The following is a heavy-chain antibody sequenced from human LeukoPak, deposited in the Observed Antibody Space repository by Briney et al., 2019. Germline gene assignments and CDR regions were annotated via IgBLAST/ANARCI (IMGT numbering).Heavy chain of an antibody. D-gene: IGHD4-17*01. CDR3: ARRAGVEPDYDALFFDY. Sequence: GGSLRLSCAASGFTFSDYYMSWVRQAPGKGLEWVSYISSSGSTIYYADSVKGRFTISRDNAKNSLYLQMNSLRAEDTAVYYCARRAGVEPDYDALFFDYWGQGTLVTVSS. V-gene: IGHV3-11*01. CDR1: GFTFSDYY. CDR2: ISSSGSTI. J-gene: IGHJ4*02.